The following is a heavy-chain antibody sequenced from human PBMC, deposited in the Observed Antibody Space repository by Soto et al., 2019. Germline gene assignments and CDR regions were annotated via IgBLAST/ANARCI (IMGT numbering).Heavy chain of an antibody. D-gene: IGHD3-9*01. J-gene: IGHJ2*01. Sequence: QVQLQESGPGLVKPSQTLSLTCTVSGGSISSGGYYWSWIRQHPGKGLEWIGYIYYSGSTYYNPSLKSRVTISVDTSKNQFSLKLSSVTAADTAVYYCARDRGLRYFDWLPEQYFDLWGRGTLVTVSS. CDR1: GGSISSGGYY. CDR3: ARDRGLRYFDWLPEQYFDL. CDR2: IYYSGST. V-gene: IGHV4-31*03.